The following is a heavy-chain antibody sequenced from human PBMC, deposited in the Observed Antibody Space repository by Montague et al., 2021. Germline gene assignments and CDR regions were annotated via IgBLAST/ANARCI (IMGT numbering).Heavy chain of an antibody. Sequence: SETLSLTCGVYGGSLSEYYWTWIRQSPEKGLEWIGEVRHIGSTNYNPSLKSRVTMSVDKSKNQFSLKLRSVTAADTAVYYCASVRGPLDYWGQGTVVTVSS. CDR1: GGSLSEYY. CDR3: ASVRGPLDY. V-gene: IGHV4-34*01. D-gene: IGHD3-10*01. CDR2: VRHIGST. J-gene: IGHJ4*02.